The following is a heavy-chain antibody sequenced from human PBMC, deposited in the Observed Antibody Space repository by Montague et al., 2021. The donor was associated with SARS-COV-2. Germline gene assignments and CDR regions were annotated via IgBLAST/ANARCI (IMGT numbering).Heavy chain of an antibody. CDR1: GGSISSYS. D-gene: IGHD6-13*01. CDR3: ARVGRDSSWYGVACDI. V-gene: IGHV4-59*01. CDR2: INNSGST. Sequence: SETLSLTCTVSGGSISSYSWTWIRQPPGKGLEWNWYINNSGSTNYNPSLTIRVTVSVDTSKNQFSLKLSSVAAADTAVYYCARVGRDSSWYGVACDIWGQGTMVTVSS. J-gene: IGHJ3*02.